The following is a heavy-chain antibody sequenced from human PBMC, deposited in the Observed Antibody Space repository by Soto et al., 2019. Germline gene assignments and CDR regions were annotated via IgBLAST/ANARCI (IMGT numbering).Heavy chain of an antibody. Sequence: SLRLSCAASGFTFSSYEMNWVRQAPGKGLEWVSYISSSGSTIYYADSVKGRFTISRDNAKNSLYLQMNSLRAEDTAVYYCAREPVVPAAIIGYYYGMDVWGQGTTVTVSS. D-gene: IGHD2-2*01. J-gene: IGHJ6*02. V-gene: IGHV3-48*03. CDR3: AREPVVPAAIIGYYYGMDV. CDR1: GFTFSSYE. CDR2: ISSSGSTI.